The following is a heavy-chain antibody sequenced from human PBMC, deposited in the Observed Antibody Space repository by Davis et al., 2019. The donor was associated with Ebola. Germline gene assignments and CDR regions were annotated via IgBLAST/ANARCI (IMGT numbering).Heavy chain of an antibody. CDR3: ARAYLGALDY. Sequence: GESLKISCAASGFTFSSYWMHWVRQAPGKGLVWVSRINSDGSSTNYADSVKGRFTISRDNAKNTLYLQMNSLRAEDTAVYYCARAYLGALDYWGQGTLVTVSS. V-gene: IGHV3-74*01. CDR2: INSDGSST. D-gene: IGHD2/OR15-2a*01. CDR1: GFTFSSYW. J-gene: IGHJ4*02.